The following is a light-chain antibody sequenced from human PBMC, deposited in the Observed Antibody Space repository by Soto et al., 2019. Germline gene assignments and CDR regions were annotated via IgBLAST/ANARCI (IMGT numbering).Light chain of an antibody. V-gene: IGKV1-17*01. J-gene: IGKJ5*01. CDR2: AAS. Sequence: DIHMTRSPASLSVSVGNIVTITCRASQSIKNYLNWYLQRPGKAPKLLIYAASTLQSGVPSRLRGSGYGTEFTITISSMQTEDFETYYCQQLNSYPITFGHGTRLEI. CDR3: QQLNSYPIT. CDR1: QSIKNY.